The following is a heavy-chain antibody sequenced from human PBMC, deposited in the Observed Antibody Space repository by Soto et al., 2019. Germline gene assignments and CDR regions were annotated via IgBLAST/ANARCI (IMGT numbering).Heavy chain of an antibody. V-gene: IGHV3-23*01. CDR1: GFTLSSYA. D-gene: IGHD3-22*01. J-gene: IGHJ6*02. CDR2: ISGSGGST. Sequence: SLRLSCAASGFTLSSYAMSWVRQAPGKGLEGVSAISGSGGSTYYADSVKGRFTIARDNSKNTLYLQMNSLRAEDTAVYYCAKDGYDSSGRMYVWGQGTTVTVSS. CDR3: AKDGYDSSGRMYV.